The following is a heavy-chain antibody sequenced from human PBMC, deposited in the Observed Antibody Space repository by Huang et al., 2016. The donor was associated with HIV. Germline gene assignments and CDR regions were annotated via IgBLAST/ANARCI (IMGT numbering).Heavy chain of an antibody. CDR2: MKDSATT. Sequence: QVQLQQWGAGLLKPSENLSVTCAVYCGCFSGYYWTWIRQPPGKGLERIGEMKDSATTKNNPALGSRVTTAVDTSNNQYPLNLRSVTAADTAVYYYARARYYYDTGGYWGLDFWGQGTLVTVSS. CDR1: CGCFSGYY. CDR3: ARARYYYDTGGYWGLDF. D-gene: IGHD3-22*01. V-gene: IGHV4-34*01. J-gene: IGHJ4*02.